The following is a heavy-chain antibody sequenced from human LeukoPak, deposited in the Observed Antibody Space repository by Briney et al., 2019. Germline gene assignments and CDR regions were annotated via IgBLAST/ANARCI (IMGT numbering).Heavy chain of an antibody. CDR3: AREQVVVGRGYYGMDV. V-gene: IGHV3-30-3*01. J-gene: IGHJ6*02. D-gene: IGHD2-2*01. CDR2: ISYDGSNK. CDR1: GFTFSSYA. Sequence: TGGSLRLSCAASGFTFSSYAMHWVRQAPGKGLEWVAVISYDGSNKYYADSVKGRFTISRDNSKNTLYLQMNSLRVDDTAVYYCAREQVVVGRGYYGMDVWGQGTTVTVSS.